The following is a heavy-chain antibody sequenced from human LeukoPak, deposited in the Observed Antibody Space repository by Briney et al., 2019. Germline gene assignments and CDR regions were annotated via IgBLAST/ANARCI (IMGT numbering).Heavy chain of an antibody. D-gene: IGHD3-10*01. CDR3: ARDGIGELLYGYYYYGMDV. J-gene: IGHJ6*02. Sequence: SETLSLTCTVSGGFISSSSYYWGWIRQPPGKGLEWIGSIYYSGSTYYNPSLKSRVTISVDTSKNKFSLKLSSVTAADTAVYYCARDGIGELLYGYYYYGMDVWGQGTTVSVSS. V-gene: IGHV4-39*07. CDR1: GGFISSSSYY. CDR2: IYYSGST.